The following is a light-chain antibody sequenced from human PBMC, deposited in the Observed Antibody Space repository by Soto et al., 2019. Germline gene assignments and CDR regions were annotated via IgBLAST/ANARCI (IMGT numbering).Light chain of an antibody. Sequence: DIMMTQSPDSLAVSLGERATINCKSSQSVLYSSNNKNYLTWYQQKPGQPPKLLIYWASTRESGVPDRLSGSGSGTDFTLTISSLQAEDVAVYYCQQYYNTPYTFGQGTKLEIK. J-gene: IGKJ2*01. V-gene: IGKV4-1*01. CDR2: WAS. CDR3: QQYYNTPYT. CDR1: QSVLYSSNNKNY.